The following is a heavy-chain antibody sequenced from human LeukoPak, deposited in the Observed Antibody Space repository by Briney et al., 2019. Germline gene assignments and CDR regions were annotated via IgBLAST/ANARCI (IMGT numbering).Heavy chain of an antibody. CDR3: ARTYYDFWSGYLGTFDI. J-gene: IGHJ3*02. CDR1: GSIFTNYF. CDR2: IKHDGSEK. Sequence: GGSLRLSCAASGSIFTNYFMSWVRQAPGKGLEWVASIKHDGSEKYYVDSVRGRFTISRDNTMNSLYLQMNSLRAEDTAVYYCARTYYDFWSGYLGTFDIWGQGTMVTVSS. V-gene: IGHV3-7*01. D-gene: IGHD3-3*01.